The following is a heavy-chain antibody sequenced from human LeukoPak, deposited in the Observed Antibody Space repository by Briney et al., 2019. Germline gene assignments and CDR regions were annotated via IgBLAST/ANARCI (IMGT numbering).Heavy chain of an antibody. Sequence: GGSLRLSCAASGFTFSSYGMHWVRQAPGKELEWVAVISYDGSNKYYADSVKGRFTISRDNSKNTLYLQMNSLRDEDTAVYYCAKYSSSSNYYYGMDVWGQGTTVTVSS. CDR3: AKYSSSSNYYYGMDV. V-gene: IGHV3-30*18. CDR1: GFTFSSYG. D-gene: IGHD2-2*01. J-gene: IGHJ6*02. CDR2: ISYDGSNK.